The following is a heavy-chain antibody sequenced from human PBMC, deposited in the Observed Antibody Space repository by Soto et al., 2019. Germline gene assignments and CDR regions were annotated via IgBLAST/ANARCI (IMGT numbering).Heavy chain of an antibody. CDR2: MNPNSGNT. CDR3: ARKADIDSSGYYFSYAFDI. Sequence: ASVKVSCKASGYTFTSYDINWVRQATGQGLECMGWMNPNSGNTGYAQKFQGRVTMTRNTSISTAYMELSSLRSEDTAVYYCARKADIDSSGYYFSYAFDIWGQGTMVTVSS. J-gene: IGHJ3*02. V-gene: IGHV1-8*01. CDR1: GYTFTSYD. D-gene: IGHD3-22*01.